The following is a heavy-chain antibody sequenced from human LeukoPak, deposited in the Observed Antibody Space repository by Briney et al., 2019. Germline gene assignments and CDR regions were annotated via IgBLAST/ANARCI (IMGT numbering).Heavy chain of an antibody. CDR1: GYSFTSYS. Sequence: ASVKVSCKTSGYSFTSYSLHWVRQAPGQRLEWMGWINPNSGGTNYAQKFQGRVTMTRDTSISTAYMELSRLRSDDTAVYYCAREEQLVAFDIWGQGTMVTVSS. CDR3: AREEQLVAFDI. J-gene: IGHJ3*02. D-gene: IGHD6-13*01. V-gene: IGHV1-2*02. CDR2: INPNSGGT.